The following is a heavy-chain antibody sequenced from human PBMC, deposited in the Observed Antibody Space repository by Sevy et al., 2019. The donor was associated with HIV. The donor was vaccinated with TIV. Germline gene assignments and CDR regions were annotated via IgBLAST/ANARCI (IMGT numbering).Heavy chain of an antibody. J-gene: IGHJ3*02. CDR3: TRETTYYDASDSVPGDI. V-gene: IGHV3-30*02. CDR1: IFTFNIYG. CDR2: MRKDGLTT. D-gene: IGHD3-16*01. Sequence: GGSLRLSCAASIFTFNIYGMQWVRQAPGKGLEWVAYMRKDGLTTYYADSVKGRFTISRDSSKNTLYLQMNSLRIEDAALYYCTRETTYYDASDSVPGDIWGQGTMVTVSS.